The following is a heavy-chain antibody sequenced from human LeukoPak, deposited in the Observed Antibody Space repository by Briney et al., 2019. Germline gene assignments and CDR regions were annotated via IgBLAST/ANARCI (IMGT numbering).Heavy chain of an antibody. CDR2: INGGGGST. CDR1: GFTFSSYA. V-gene: IGHV3-23*01. D-gene: IGHD3-10*01. J-gene: IGHJ3*02. CDR3: ANVMGSWLNHDAFDI. Sequence: GGSLRLSCAASGFTFSSYAMSWVRQAPGKGLEWVSGINGGGGSTYYADSVKGRFTISRDNSKNTLYLQMNSLRAEDTAVYYCANVMGSWLNHDAFDIWGQGTMVTVSS.